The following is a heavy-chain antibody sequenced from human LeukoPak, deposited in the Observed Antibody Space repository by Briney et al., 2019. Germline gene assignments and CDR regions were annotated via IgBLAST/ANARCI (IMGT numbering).Heavy chain of an antibody. V-gene: IGHV3-21*06. CDR1: GFTFSIYR. D-gene: IGHD3-22*01. CDR2: ISSSSSYI. J-gene: IGHJ4*02. CDR3: ARDLYHFDTSGYLY. Sequence: TGGSLRLSCTASGFTFSIYRMNWVRQAPGKGPEWVSSISSSSSYIYYADSVKDRFTISRDNAKNSLYLQMNSLRAEDTAVYYCARDLYHFDTSGYLYWGQGTLVTVSS.